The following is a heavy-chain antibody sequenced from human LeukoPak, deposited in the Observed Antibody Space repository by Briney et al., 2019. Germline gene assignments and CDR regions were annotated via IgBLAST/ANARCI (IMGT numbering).Heavy chain of an antibody. V-gene: IGHV3-23*01. Sequence: GGSLRLSCAASGFTFSSYAMSCVPQAPGKGLVCVSAISGCGGSTYYADSVKGRFTISRDNSKNTLYLQMNSLRAEDTAVYYCAKGSSSWSFSNWFDTWGQGTLVTVSS. CDR2: ISGCGGST. CDR1: GFTFSSYA. J-gene: IGHJ5*02. CDR3: AKGSSSWSFSNWFDT. D-gene: IGHD6-13*01.